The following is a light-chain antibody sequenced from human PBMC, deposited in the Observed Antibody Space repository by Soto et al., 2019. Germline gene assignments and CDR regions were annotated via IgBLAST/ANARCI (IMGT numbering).Light chain of an antibody. Sequence: EIVLTQSPGTLSLSPGERATLFCRASQSIATSQLAWYQQKPGQAPRLLIGASTRATGIPDSFSDSESGTDFTLTISRLEPEDFTVYYCQQFAASPRTFGQGTTVEIK. J-gene: IGKJ1*01. CDR2: GAS. V-gene: IGKV3-20*01. CDR1: QSIATSQ. CDR3: QQFAASPRT.